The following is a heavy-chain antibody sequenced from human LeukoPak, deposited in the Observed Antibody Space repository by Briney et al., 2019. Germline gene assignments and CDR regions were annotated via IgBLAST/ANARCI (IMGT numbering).Heavy chain of an antibody. J-gene: IGHJ3*02. CDR2: ISGSGNLI. CDR3: ARDLIYTYTYRTAFDI. CDR1: GFNFSSYE. V-gene: IGHV3-48*03. Sequence: PGGSLRLSCEASGFNFSSYEMNWVRQTPGKGLEWVSYISGSGNLIYYAESVEGRFTISRDNAKNSLYLQMNSLRAEDTALYYCARDLIYTYTYRTAFDIWGHGTMVTVSS. D-gene: IGHD5-18*01.